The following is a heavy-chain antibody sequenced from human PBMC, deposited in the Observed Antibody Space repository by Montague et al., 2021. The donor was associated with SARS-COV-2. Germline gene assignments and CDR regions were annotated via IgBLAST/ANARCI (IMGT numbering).Heavy chain of an antibody. V-gene: IGHV3-21*01. CDR2: ISSSSYI. D-gene: IGHD3-10*01. CDR1: GFTFSSYS. CDR3: ARGIRITMVRGVTIDY. Sequence: PLRLSCAASGFTFSSYSMNWVRQAPGRGLEWVSSISSSSYIYYADSVKGRFTISRDNAKNSLYLQMNSLRAENTAVYYCARGIRITMVRGVTIDYWGQGTLVTVSS. J-gene: IGHJ4*02.